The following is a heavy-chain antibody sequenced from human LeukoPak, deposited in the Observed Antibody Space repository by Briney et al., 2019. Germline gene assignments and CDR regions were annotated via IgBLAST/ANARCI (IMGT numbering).Heavy chain of an antibody. V-gene: IGHV4-30-4*08. D-gene: IGHD6-13*01. Sequence: KASQTLSLTCTVSGGSISSGDYYWSWIRQPPGKGLEWIGYIYYSGSTYYNPSLKSRVTISVDTSKNQFSLKLSSVTAADTAVYYCAGRPGYSSSWYDEDYWYFDLWGRGTLVTVSS. J-gene: IGHJ2*01. CDR3: AGRPGYSSSWYDEDYWYFDL. CDR2: IYYSGST. CDR1: GGSISSGDYY.